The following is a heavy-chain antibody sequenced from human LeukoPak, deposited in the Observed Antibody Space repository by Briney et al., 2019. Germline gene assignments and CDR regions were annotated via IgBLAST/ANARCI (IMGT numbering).Heavy chain of an antibody. D-gene: IGHD1-26*01. J-gene: IGHJ4*02. CDR1: GYTFTSYD. CDR3: AREAVGATTAY. CDR2: ISAYNGNT. V-gene: IGHV1-18*01. Sequence: ASVKVSCKASGYTFTSYDINWVRQAPGQGLEWMGWISAYNGNTNYAQKLQGRVTMTTDTSTSTAYMELRSLRSDDTAVYYCAREAVGATTAYWGQGTLVTVSS.